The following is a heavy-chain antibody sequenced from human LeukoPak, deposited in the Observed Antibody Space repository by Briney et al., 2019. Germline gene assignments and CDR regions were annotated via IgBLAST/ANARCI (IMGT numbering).Heavy chain of an antibody. CDR3: AKDYYDSSGYLDDFDI. V-gene: IGHV3-30*18. J-gene: IGHJ3*02. Sequence: GGSLRLSCAASGFTFSSYGMHWVRQAPGKGLEWVAVISYDGSNKDYVDSVKGRFTISRDNSKNTLYLQMNTLRAEDTAVYYCAKDYYDSSGYLDDFDIWGQGTMVTVSS. CDR1: GFTFSSYG. D-gene: IGHD3-22*01. CDR2: ISYDGSNK.